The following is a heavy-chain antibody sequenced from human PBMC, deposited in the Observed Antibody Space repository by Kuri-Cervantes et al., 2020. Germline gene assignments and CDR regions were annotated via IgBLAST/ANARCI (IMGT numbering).Heavy chain of an antibody. J-gene: IGHJ5*02. D-gene: IGHD1-1*01. Sequence: LRLSCTVSGGSISSGDYYWSWIRQPAGEGLEWIGHIRSSGSTNYNPSLKSRVIISIDTSNNQFSLKLSSVTAADTAVYYCARGLPTGAWFQSNWFDPWGQGTLVTVSS. CDR1: GGSISSGDYY. CDR3: ARGLPTGAWFQSNWFDP. V-gene: IGHV4-61*09. CDR2: IRSSGST.